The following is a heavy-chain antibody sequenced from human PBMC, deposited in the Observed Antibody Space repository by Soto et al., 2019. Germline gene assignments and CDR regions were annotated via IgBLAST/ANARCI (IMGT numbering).Heavy chain of an antibody. CDR2: VSNKGSK. Sequence: EVQLVESGGGLVQPGGSLRLACAGSGFRVSDYWMHWVRQAPGKGLVWVSRVSNKGSKEYSDFVKGCFTLSKHNAKYKLYLELDSRSVGDTALYDFKATPVNGRGAWGQGTNVTV. CDR3: KATPVNGRGA. D-gene: IGHD1-26*01. V-gene: IGHV3-74*01. J-gene: IGHJ6*02. CDR1: GFRVSDYW.